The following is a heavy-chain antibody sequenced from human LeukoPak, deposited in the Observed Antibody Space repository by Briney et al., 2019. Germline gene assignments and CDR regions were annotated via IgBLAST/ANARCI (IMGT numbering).Heavy chain of an antibody. Sequence: LTGGSLRLSCAVSGFTVSGNYMSWVRQAPGKGLEWVSLIYSGGTTYYADSVKGRFTISRDNSKNTLYLQMNSLRAEDTAVYYCARRAGGYSHPYDYWGQGILVTVSS. CDR2: IYSGGTT. D-gene: IGHD4-23*01. V-gene: IGHV3-53*01. CDR1: GFTVSGNY. J-gene: IGHJ4*02. CDR3: ARRAGGYSHPYDY.